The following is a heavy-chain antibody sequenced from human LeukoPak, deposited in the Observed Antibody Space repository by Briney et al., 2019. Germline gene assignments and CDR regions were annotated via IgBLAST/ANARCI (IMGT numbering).Heavy chain of an antibody. CDR2: INHSGST. D-gene: IGHD5-18*01. V-gene: IGHV4-34*01. CDR3: ARGLFGYSYAGRFFDY. J-gene: IGHJ4*02. CDR1: GGSFSGYY. Sequence: SETLSLTCAVYGGSFSGYYWSWIRQPPGKGLEWIGEINHSGSTNYNPALKSRGTISVDTSKNQFSLKLSSVTAADPAVYYCARGLFGYSYAGRFFDYWGQGTLVTVSS.